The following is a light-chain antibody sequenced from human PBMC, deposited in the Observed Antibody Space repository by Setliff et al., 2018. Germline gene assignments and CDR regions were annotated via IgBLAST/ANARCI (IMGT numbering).Light chain of an antibody. Sequence: QSALTQPASVSGSPGQSITISCTGTSSDVGYYDLVSWYQQHPGKAPRLILYDFTTRPSGVSDRFSGSKSANTASLTISGLQAEDEADYYCCAYAGSNTFAFGGGTKVTVL. CDR2: DFT. CDR1: SSDVGYYDL. CDR3: CAYAGSNTFA. V-gene: IGLV2-23*02. J-gene: IGLJ1*01.